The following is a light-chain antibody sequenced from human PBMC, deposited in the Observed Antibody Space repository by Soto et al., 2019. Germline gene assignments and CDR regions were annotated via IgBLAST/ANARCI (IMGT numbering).Light chain of an antibody. CDR2: NTD. V-gene: IGLV1-44*01. CDR1: NSNIGSNS. Sequence: QSVLTQPPSASGTPGQRVTICCSGSNSNIGSNSVSWYQQLPGTAPKLLIYNTDQRPSGVPDRYSGSKSGTSASLAISGLQSDDEADYYCAAWDDSLNGLFGGGTKLTVL. J-gene: IGLJ2*01. CDR3: AAWDDSLNGL.